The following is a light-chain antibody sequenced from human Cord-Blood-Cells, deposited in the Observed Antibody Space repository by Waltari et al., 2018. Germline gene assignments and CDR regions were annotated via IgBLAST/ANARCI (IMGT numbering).Light chain of an antibody. CDR3: SSYTSSSTLV. CDR1: SSDVGGYNY. V-gene: IGLV2-14*01. Sequence: HSALTQPASVSGSPGQSITISCTGTSSDVGGYNYVSWYRQHPGKAPKLMIYDVRKGPSGVSSRFSGSKAGNTASRTISGLQAEDEADYYCSSYTSSSTLVFGGGTKLTVL. J-gene: IGLJ2*01. CDR2: DVR.